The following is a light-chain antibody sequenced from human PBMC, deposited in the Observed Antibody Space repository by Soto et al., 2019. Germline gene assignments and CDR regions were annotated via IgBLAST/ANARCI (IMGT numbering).Light chain of an antibody. CDR3: LQHSRSQYT. CDR1: QGVSSTD. CDR2: ATS. Sequence: VLTQSPGTLALSPGERATLSCRASQGVSSTDLAWYQHKPGQAPRRLIYATSNRAPGIPDRFRGSGPGTDFNLSISRLEPEGFAVYFCLQHSRSQYTFGQGTNLEIK. V-gene: IGKV3-20*01. J-gene: IGKJ2*01.